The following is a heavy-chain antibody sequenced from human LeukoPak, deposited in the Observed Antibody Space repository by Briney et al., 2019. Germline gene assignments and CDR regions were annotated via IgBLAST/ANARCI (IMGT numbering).Heavy chain of an antibody. Sequence: PSETLSLTCTVSGGSISGSSYYWGWIRQAPGRGLEWASSTAGSGISKDYADSVKGRFTISKDKSKNTLYLQMDNLRAEDTGVYFCARLPTFYYDSSGYHYDYWGQGTLVTVSS. J-gene: IGHJ4*02. CDR2: TAGSGISK. V-gene: IGHV3-23*01. CDR1: GGSISGSSYY. D-gene: IGHD3-22*01. CDR3: ARLPTFYYDSSGYHYDY.